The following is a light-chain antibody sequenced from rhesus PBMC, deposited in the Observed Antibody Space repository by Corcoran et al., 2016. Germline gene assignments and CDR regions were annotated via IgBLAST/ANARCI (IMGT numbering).Light chain of an antibody. CDR3: QNGYRSPFT. J-gene: IGKJ3*01. V-gene: IGKV1-74*01. CDR1: KNVNNY. CDR2: KAS. Sequence: DIQMPQSPSSLSASMGTRFTITCRASKNVNNYLNWYQQKPGKAPKVLIYKASTLQSGVPTRFSGIGSGSVYTFTISSVQPEDVAVYHCQNGYRSPFTFGPGTRLDVK.